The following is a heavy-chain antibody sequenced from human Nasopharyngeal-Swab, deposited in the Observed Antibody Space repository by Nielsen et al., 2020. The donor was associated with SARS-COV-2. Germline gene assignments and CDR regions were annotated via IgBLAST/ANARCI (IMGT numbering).Heavy chain of an antibody. D-gene: IGHD6-19*01. Sequence: GESLKISCAASGFTVSSNYMSWVRPAPGKGLEWVSVIYSGGSTYYADSVKGRFTISRDNSKNTLYLQMNSLRAEDTAVYYCARDRGIAVAGTHYYYGMDVWGQGTTVTVSS. V-gene: IGHV3-53*01. CDR2: IYSGGST. CDR1: GFTVSSNY. J-gene: IGHJ6*02. CDR3: ARDRGIAVAGTHYYYGMDV.